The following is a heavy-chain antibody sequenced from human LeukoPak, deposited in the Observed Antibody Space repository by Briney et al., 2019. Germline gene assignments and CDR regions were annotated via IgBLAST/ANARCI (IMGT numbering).Heavy chain of an antibody. CDR1: GFTFSSYA. Sequence: GGSLRLSCAPSGFTFSSYAMSWVRQAPGKGLEWVSAISGSGGSTYYADSVKGRFTISRDNSKNTLYLQMNSLRAEDTAVYYCASPWGGYYYPPLSRWGQGTLVTVSS. CDR2: ISGSGGST. D-gene: IGHD3-16*01. V-gene: IGHV3-23*01. J-gene: IGHJ4*02. CDR3: ASPWGGYYYPPLSR.